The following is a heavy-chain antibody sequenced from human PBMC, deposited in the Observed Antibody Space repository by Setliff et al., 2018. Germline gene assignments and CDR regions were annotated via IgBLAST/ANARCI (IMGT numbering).Heavy chain of an antibody. Sequence: ASVKVSCKASGYTFTGYYMHWVRQAPGQGLEWMGWINPNSGDTKFAQKFQGRVAMTRDTSISTVYMELSRLRSDDTAVYYCALEEYTSRWTKRFDPWGQGTLVTVSS. CDR2: INPNSGDT. V-gene: IGHV1-2*02. CDR3: ALEEYTSRWTKRFDP. D-gene: IGHD6-13*01. CDR1: GYTFTGYY. J-gene: IGHJ5*02.